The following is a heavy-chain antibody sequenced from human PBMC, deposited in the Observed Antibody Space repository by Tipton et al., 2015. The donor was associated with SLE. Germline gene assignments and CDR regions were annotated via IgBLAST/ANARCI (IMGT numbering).Heavy chain of an antibody. Sequence: TLSLTCAVYRGSFSGYSWTWIRQSPGRGLEWIGKFNHTGSTNYNPSLKSRATISVDTSKNQLSLKLTSVTAADTAVYYCARNKLLWFGEGNFWGQGTLVTVSS. CDR1: RGSFSGYS. J-gene: IGHJ4*02. V-gene: IGHV4-34*01. CDR3: ARNKLLWFGEGNF. D-gene: IGHD3-10*01. CDR2: FNHTGST.